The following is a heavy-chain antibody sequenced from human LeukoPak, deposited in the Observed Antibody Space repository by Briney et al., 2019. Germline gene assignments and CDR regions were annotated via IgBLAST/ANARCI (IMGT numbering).Heavy chain of an antibody. D-gene: IGHD3-9*01. CDR3: ATWSAGYYLLGPYYYYMDV. Sequence: GASVKVSCKASGYTFTGNYMHWVRQAPGQGLEWMGWINPDSGGTNYAQKFQGRVTMTRDTSISTAYMELSRLRSDDTAVYYCATWSAGYYLLGPYYYYMDVWGKGTTVTISS. J-gene: IGHJ6*03. V-gene: IGHV1-2*02. CDR1: GYTFTGNY. CDR2: INPDSGGT.